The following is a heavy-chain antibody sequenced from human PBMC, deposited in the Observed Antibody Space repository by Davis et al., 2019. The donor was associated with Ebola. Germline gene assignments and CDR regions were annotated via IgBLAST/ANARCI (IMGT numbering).Heavy chain of an antibody. Sequence: PSETLSLTCTVSGGSISPYFWSWIRQPPGKGLEWLGYIFYSGSTNYNPSLKSRVTISVDMSKNQFSLKLSSVTAADTAVYYCARGPMYSSSSVDYYFGMDVWGKGTAVTVSS. CDR3: ARGPMYSSSSVDYYFGMDV. V-gene: IGHV4-59*01. D-gene: IGHD6-6*01. CDR1: GGSISPYF. J-gene: IGHJ6*04. CDR2: IFYSGST.